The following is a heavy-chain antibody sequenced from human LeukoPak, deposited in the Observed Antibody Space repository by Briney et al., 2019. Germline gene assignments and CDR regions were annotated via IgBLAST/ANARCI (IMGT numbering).Heavy chain of an antibody. CDR1: GFTFSTCA. D-gene: IGHD6-19*01. CDR2: ISGSGVVT. V-gene: IGHV3-23*01. J-gene: IGHJ4*02. CDR3: AKDSIGWSRDY. Sequence: GSLRLSCAASGFTFSTCAMTWVRQAPGKGLEWVSGISGSGVVTYYADSVKGRFTVSRDNSKNTLYLQMNSLRAEDTAVYYCAKDSIGWSRDYWGQGTLATVSS.